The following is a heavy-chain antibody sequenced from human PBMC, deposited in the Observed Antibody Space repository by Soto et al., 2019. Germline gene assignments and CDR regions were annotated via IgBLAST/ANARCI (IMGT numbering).Heavy chain of an antibody. J-gene: IGHJ4*02. Sequence: ASVKVSCEASGYTFDSYFVHWVRQAPGQGLEWMGLINPIGNNTRYSQSFRGSVTMTRDTSTSTVYMELSSLRSEDTAVYYCARGGDYDRFDHWGQGTLVTVSS. CDR2: INPIGNNT. V-gene: IGHV1-46*02. CDR1: GYTFDSYF. D-gene: IGHD3-22*01. CDR3: ARGGDYDRFDH.